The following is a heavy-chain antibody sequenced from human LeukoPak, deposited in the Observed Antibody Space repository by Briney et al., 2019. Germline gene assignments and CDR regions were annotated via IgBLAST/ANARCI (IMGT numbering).Heavy chain of an antibody. CDR1: GFTFSSYW. D-gene: IGHD6-13*01. CDR3: ARDQRYGSSWSDY. CDR2: IKQDGSEK. Sequence: GGSLRLSCAASGFTFSSYWMSWVRQAPGKGLEWVANIKQDGSEKYYVDSVKGRFTISRDNAKNSLYLQMNSLRAEDTAVYYCARDQRYGSSWSDYWGQGTLVTVSS. J-gene: IGHJ4*02. V-gene: IGHV3-7*01.